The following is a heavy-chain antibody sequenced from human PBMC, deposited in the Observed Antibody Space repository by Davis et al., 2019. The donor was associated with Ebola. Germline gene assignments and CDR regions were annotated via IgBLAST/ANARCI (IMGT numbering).Heavy chain of an antibody. D-gene: IGHD3-10*01. CDR2: ISDSGANT. CDR3: ARDWYYGSGSPTSDY. J-gene: IGHJ4*02. Sequence: GESLKISCAASEFTFSSYAMSWVRQAPGKGLEWVSSISDSGANTYYADSVKGRFTISKDNSRSTLSLQMNSLRAEDTAFYYCARDWYYGSGSPTSDYWGQGTLVTVSS. CDR1: EFTFSSYA. V-gene: IGHV3-23*01.